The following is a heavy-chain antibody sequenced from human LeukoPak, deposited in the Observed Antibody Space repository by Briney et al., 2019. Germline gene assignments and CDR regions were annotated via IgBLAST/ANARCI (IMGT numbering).Heavy chain of an antibody. J-gene: IGHJ3*02. CDR3: AREVWELQGAFDI. V-gene: IGHV3-11*04. CDR1: GFTFSDYY. D-gene: IGHD1-26*01. CDR2: ISSSGSTI. Sequence: PGGSLRLSYAASGFTFSDYYMSWIRQAPGKGLEWFSYISSSGSTIYYADYVEGRFTISRDNAKNSLYLQMKSLRAEDTAVYYCAREVWELQGAFDIWGQGTMVTVSS.